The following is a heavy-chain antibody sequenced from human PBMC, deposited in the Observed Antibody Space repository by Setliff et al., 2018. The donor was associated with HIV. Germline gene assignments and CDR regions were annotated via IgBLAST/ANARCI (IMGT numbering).Heavy chain of an antibody. Sequence: PSETLSLTCTVSGGSIRSYYWSWVRRPPGKGLEWIGYIYASGSTNYNPSLKSRVTISIDTSKNQFSLRLRSVTAADTALYYCARLGRAIDRGGYSLRFDYWGQGTLVTVSS. CDR1: GGSIRSYY. V-gene: IGHV4-4*09. J-gene: IGHJ4*02. CDR2: IYASGST. CDR3: ARLGRAIDRGGYSLRFDY. D-gene: IGHD3-22*01.